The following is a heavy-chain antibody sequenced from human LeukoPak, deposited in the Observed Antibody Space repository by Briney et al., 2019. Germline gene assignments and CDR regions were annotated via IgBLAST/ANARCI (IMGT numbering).Heavy chain of an antibody. Sequence: LTGGSLRLSCAASGFTFSSYAMSWVRQAPGKGLEWVSAISGSGGSTYYADSVKGRFTISRDNSKNTLYLQMNSLRAEDTAVYYCAKVGLPYDSSGYYYDYWGQGTLVTVSS. V-gene: IGHV3-23*01. CDR3: AKVGLPYDSSGYYYDY. D-gene: IGHD3-22*01. CDR2: ISGSGGST. J-gene: IGHJ4*02. CDR1: GFTFSSYA.